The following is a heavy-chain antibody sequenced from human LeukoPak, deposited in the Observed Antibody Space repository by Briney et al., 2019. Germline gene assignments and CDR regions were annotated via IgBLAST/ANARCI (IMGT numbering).Heavy chain of an antibody. D-gene: IGHD6-19*01. CDR1: GYTFTSYY. V-gene: IGHV1-46*01. J-gene: IGHJ4*02. CDR3: ARVTAVAGTGTFDY. CDR2: INPSGGST. Sequence: ASVKVSCKASGYTFTSYYMHWVRQAPGQGLEWMGIINPSGGSTSYAQKFQGRVTMTRDTSTSTAYMELRSLRSDDTAVYYCARVTAVAGTGTFDYWGQGTLVTVSS.